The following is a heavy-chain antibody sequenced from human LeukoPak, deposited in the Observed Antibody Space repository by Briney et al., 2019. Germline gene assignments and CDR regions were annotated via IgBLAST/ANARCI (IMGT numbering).Heavy chain of an antibody. CDR2: ISSNGGST. J-gene: IGHJ6*03. Sequence: GGSLRLSCAASGFTFSSYAMHWVRQAPGKGLEYVSAISSNGGSTYYANSVKGRFTISRDNSKNTVNLQMNSLGVEDTAVYYCAKGLGPLVRGVVPRTYYMDVWGRGTTVTVSS. CDR3: AKGLGPLVRGVVPRTYYMDV. CDR1: GFTFSSYA. D-gene: IGHD3-10*01. V-gene: IGHV3-64*01.